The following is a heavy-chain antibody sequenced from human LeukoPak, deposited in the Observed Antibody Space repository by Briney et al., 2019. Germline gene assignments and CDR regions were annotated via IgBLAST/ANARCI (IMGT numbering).Heavy chain of an antibody. Sequence: GGSLRLSCAASGFTVSSNYMSWVRQAPGKGLEWVSVIYSGGSTYYADSVKGRFTISRDNSKNTLYLQMNSLRAEDTAVYHCASSVVPAAPYYMDVWGKGTTVTVSS. CDR3: ASSVVPAAPYYMDV. J-gene: IGHJ6*03. CDR1: GFTVSSNY. D-gene: IGHD2-2*01. V-gene: IGHV3-53*01. CDR2: IYSGGST.